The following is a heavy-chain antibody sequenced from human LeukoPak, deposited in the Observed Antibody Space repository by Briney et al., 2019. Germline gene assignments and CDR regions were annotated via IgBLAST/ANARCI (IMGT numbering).Heavy chain of an antibody. CDR1: GFIFYNFA. Sequence: GGSLRLSCVASGFIFYNFAMHWVRQAPGKGLEWVAVISNDERNKYYRDSVKGRFTISRDNSKNTVYLQMNSLRTEDTAVYYCARPSPPGDGYNPCDYWGPGALVIVSS. D-gene: IGHD5-24*01. V-gene: IGHV3-30*04. J-gene: IGHJ4*02. CDR3: ARPSPPGDGYNPCDY. CDR2: ISNDERNK.